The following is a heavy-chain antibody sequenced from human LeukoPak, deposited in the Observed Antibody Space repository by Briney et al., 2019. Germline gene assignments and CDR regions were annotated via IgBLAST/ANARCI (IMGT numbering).Heavy chain of an antibody. CDR1: GGSISNYY. CDR2: IYSSGNT. Sequence: SETLSLTCTVSGGSISNYYWSWIRQSARPGLEWIGRIYSSGNTNYNPSLKSRVIMSVDTSKNQFSLKMTSVTAAGTAVYCCARDSQPSVGWYYFDNWGQGALVTVSS. D-gene: IGHD6-19*01. CDR3: ARDSQPSVGWYYFDN. J-gene: IGHJ4*02. V-gene: IGHV4-4*07.